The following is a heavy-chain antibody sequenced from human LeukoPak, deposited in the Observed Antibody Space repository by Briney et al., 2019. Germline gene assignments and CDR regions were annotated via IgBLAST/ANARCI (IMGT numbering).Heavy chain of an antibody. D-gene: IGHD1-26*01. CDR3: ARDWVGATTSFDP. V-gene: IGHV1-2*02. CDR2: INANTGGT. CDR1: GYTFTNFF. J-gene: IGHJ5*02. Sequence: ASVTVSCKASGYTFTNFFMHWVRQAPGQGLEWMGCINANTGGTNYAQKFQGRVTITGDTSISTAYMELSSLRSDDTAVYYCARDWVGATTSFDPWGQGTLVTVSS.